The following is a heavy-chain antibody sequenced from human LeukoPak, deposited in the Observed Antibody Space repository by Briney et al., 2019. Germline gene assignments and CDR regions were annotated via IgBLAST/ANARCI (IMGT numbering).Heavy chain of an antibody. Sequence: PSETLSLTCTVSGGSISPYYWSWIRQPPGKGLEWIGYIFYNGNTNYNPSLKSRVTISVDTSKNQFSLKLSSVTAADTAVYYCARKAANPGAFDVWGLGTMVTVSS. J-gene: IGHJ3*01. CDR3: ARKAANPGAFDV. CDR1: GGSISPYY. D-gene: IGHD6-25*01. V-gene: IGHV4-59*08. CDR2: IFYNGNT.